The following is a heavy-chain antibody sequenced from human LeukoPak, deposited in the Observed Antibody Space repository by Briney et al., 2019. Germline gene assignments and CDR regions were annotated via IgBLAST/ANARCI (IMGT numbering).Heavy chain of an antibody. CDR1: GYSISSGYY. CDR3: AKDFNEYSYGMEGFDY. V-gene: IGHV4-38-2*02. D-gene: IGHD5-18*01. J-gene: IGHJ4*02. CDR2: IYHSGST. Sequence: PSETLSLTCTVSGYSISSGYYWGWIRQPPGKGLEWIGSIYHSGSTYYNPSLKSRVTISVDTSKNQFSLKLSSVTAADTAVYYCAKDFNEYSYGMEGFDYWGQGTLVTVSS.